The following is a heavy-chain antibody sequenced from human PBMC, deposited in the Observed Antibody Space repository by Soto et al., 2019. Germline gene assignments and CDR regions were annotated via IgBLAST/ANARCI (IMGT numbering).Heavy chain of an antibody. CDR1: GYSFTSYG. D-gene: IGHD5-12*01. J-gene: IGHJ4*02. Sequence: QIQLVQSGAEVKKPGASVKVSCKASGYSFTSYGITWVRQAPGQGPEWLGWITAENGNTNYAQKFQGRSTMTTDTSTHTAFMELRGLRSDDTAVYYCARVVLEWLPTSGFDYWGQGTLVTVSS. CDR3: ARVVLEWLPTSGFDY. CDR2: ITAENGNT. V-gene: IGHV1-18*04.